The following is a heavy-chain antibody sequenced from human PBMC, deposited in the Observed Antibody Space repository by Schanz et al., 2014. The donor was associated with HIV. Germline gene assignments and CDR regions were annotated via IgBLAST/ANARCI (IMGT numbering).Heavy chain of an antibody. D-gene: IGHD6-13*01. V-gene: IGHV3-30*04. CDR2: LFGSNE. Sequence: QAQLVESGGCVVQPGGSLRLSCAASGFSSSNSVIHWVRQAPGKGLEWVAALFGSNEHYKESVKGRFTVSGDTSKNTVDLQMTSLRAEDTAVYYCAKEEQQLGGVGGYHFDYWGQGTLVTVSS. CDR3: AKEEQQLGGVGGYHFDY. J-gene: IGHJ4*02. CDR1: GFSSSNSV.